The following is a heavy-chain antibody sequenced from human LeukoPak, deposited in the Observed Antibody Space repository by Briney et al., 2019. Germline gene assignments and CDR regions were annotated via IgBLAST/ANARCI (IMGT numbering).Heavy chain of an antibody. CDR3: ARVAGATYYYYGMDV. CDR1: GLTFSSYA. J-gene: IGHJ6*02. D-gene: IGHD1-26*01. CDR2: INWNGGST. V-gene: IGHV3-20*01. Sequence: GGSLRLSCGASGLTFSSYAMNWVRQAPGKGLEWVSGINWNGGSTGYADSVKGRFTISRDNAKNSLYLQMNSLRAEDTALYHCARVAGATYYYYGMDVWGQGTTVTVSS.